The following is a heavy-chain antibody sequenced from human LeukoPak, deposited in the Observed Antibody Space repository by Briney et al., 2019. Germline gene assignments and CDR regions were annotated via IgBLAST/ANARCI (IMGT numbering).Heavy chain of an antibody. J-gene: IGHJ4*02. V-gene: IGHV4-59*08. D-gene: IGHD2/OR15-2a*01. CDR3: ARTNYLSYFDY. CDR2: IYNSGST. Sequence: SETLSLTCTVSGGSISSHYWSWIRQPPGKGLEWIGYIYNSGSTSYNPSLKSRVTISVDTSKNQFSLKLSSVTAADTAVYYCARTNYLSYFDYWGQGTLVTVSS. CDR1: GGSISSHY.